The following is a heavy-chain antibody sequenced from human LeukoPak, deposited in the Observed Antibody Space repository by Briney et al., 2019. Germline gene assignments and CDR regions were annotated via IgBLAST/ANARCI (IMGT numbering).Heavy chain of an antibody. CDR1: GFTTRNNY. J-gene: IGHJ4*02. D-gene: IGHD3-22*01. V-gene: IGHV3-53*01. CDR2: IYSSGSA. Sequence: GGSLRLSCAASGFTTRNNYMSWVRQAPGKGLEWVSIIYSSGSAYYVDSVKGRFTISRDTSKNMVFLQMNSLRAEDTAVYYCASSGSYSNFDYWGQGTLVTVSS. CDR3: ASSGSYSNFDY.